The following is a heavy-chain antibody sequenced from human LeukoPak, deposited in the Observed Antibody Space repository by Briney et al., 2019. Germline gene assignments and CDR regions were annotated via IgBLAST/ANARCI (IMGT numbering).Heavy chain of an antibody. CDR2: IYYSGST. J-gene: IGHJ5*02. CDR3: ARDLFPTTDGWFDP. Sequence: SETLSLTCTVSGGSISSSSYYWGWIRQPPGKGLEWIGYIYYSGSTNYNPSLKSRVTISVDTSKNQFSLKLSSVTAADTAVYYCARDLFPTTDGWFDPWGQGTLVTVSS. CDR1: GGSISSSSYY. D-gene: IGHD2-21*01. V-gene: IGHV4-61*01.